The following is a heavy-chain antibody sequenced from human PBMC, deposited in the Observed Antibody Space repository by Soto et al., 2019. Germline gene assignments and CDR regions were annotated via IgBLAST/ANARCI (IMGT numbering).Heavy chain of an antibody. CDR1: GFTFSSYG. CDR2: ISYDGSNK. J-gene: IGHJ4*02. V-gene: IGHV3-30*18. Sequence: PGGSLRLSCAASGFTFSSYGMHWVRQAPGKGLEWVAVISYDGSNKYYADSVKGRFTISRDNSKNTLYLQMNSLRAEDTAVYYCAKGTVLMVYASEIDYWGLGTLVTVSS. CDR3: AKGTVLMVYASEIDY. D-gene: IGHD2-8*01.